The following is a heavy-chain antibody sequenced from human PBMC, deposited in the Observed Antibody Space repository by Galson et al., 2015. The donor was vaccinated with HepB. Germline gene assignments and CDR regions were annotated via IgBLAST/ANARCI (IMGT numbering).Heavy chain of an antibody. V-gene: IGHV1-2*02. CDR2: INPNSGGT. D-gene: IGHD3-3*01. CDR1: GYTFTGYY. Sequence: SVKVSCKASGYTFTGYYMHWVRQAPGQGLEWMGWINPNSGGTNYAQKFQGRVTMTRDTSISTAYMELSRLRSDDTAVYYCARGGPGYYDFWSGYSRAVDYWGQGTLSPSPQ. CDR3: ARGGPGYYDFWSGYSRAVDY. J-gene: IGHJ4*02.